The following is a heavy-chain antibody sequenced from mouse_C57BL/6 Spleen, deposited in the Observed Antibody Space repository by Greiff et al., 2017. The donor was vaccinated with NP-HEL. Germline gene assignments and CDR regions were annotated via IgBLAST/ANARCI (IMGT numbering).Heavy chain of an antibody. CDR2: INPNNGGT. CDR1: GYTFTDYN. V-gene: IGHV1-18*01. D-gene: IGHD1-3*01. Sequence: EVQLQQSGPELVKPGASVKIPCKASGYTFTDYNMDWVKQSHGKSLEWIGDINPNNGGTIYNQKFKGKATLTVDKSSSTAYMELRSLTSEDTAVYYCARRETKKIAMDYGGQGTSVTVSS. J-gene: IGHJ4*01. CDR3: ARRETKKIAMDY.